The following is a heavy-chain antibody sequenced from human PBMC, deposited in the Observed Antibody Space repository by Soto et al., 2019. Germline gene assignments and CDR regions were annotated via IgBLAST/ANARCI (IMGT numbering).Heavy chain of an antibody. CDR2: INHSGST. Sequence: SETLSLTCAVYGGSFSGYYWSWIRQPPGKGLEWIGEINHSGSTNYNPSLKSRVTISVDTSKNQFSLKLSSVTAADTAVYYCARADNGDGYNQGMDVWGQGTTVTVSS. CDR3: ARADNGDGYNQGMDV. CDR1: GGSFSGYY. J-gene: IGHJ6*02. D-gene: IGHD5-12*01. V-gene: IGHV4-34*01.